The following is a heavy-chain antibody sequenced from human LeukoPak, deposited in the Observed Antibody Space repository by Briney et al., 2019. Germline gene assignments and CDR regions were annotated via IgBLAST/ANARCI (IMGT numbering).Heavy chain of an antibody. CDR1: GYTFTKYD. Sequence: ASVQVSCKASGYTFTKYDINWIRQATGQGLEWMGWVTPLTGDTGYTQKFRGRVTMTRDTSTNTAYMELSSLRVDDTAVYYCARGRPHGVWGKGTMVTVTS. V-gene: IGHV1-8*01. CDR3: ARGRPHGV. CDR2: VTPLTGDT. J-gene: IGHJ6*04.